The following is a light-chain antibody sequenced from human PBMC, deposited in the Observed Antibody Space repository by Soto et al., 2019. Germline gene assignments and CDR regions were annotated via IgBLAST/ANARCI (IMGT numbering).Light chain of an antibody. V-gene: IGKV4-1*01. Sequence: DIVMTQSPDSLAVSLGERATINCKSSQSVLHSSNNKNYLAWYQQKPGLPPKLLIYWASTRQSGVPDRFSGXXXXXXXXXXXXSLQAEDVAVYYCQQYYSSPWTFGQGTKVEIK. CDR1: QSVLHSSNNKNY. J-gene: IGKJ1*01. CDR3: QQYYSSPWT. CDR2: WAS.